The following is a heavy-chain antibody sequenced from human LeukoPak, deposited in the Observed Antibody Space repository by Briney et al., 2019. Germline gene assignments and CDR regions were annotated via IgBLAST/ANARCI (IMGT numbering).Heavy chain of an antibody. CDR3: ARSGSYGPNFAY. Sequence: SETLSLTCTVSGGSISGSSYYWGWVRQPPGKGLEWIGSIYYSGSTYYNASLKGRVTISVDTSKNQFSLKLSSVTAADTAVYYCARSGSYGPNFAYWGQGTLVTVSS. J-gene: IGHJ4*02. CDR2: IYYSGST. D-gene: IGHD1-26*01. CDR1: GGSISGSSYY. V-gene: IGHV4-39*07.